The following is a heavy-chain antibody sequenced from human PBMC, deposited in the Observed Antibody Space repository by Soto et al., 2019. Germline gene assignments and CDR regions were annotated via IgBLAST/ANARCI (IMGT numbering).Heavy chain of an antibody. Sequence: PGGSLRLSCAASGFTFSDHYMDWVRQAPGKGLEWVGRTRNKANSYTTEYAASVKGRFTISRDDSKNSLYLQMNGLKTEDTAVYYCASHELLGPMDAFDIWGQGTMVTVSS. CDR3: ASHELLGPMDAFDI. CDR2: TRNKANSYTT. CDR1: GFTFSDHY. V-gene: IGHV3-72*01. J-gene: IGHJ3*02. D-gene: IGHD3-10*01.